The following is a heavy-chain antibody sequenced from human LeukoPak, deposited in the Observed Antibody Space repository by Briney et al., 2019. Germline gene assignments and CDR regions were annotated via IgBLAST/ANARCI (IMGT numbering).Heavy chain of an antibody. CDR3: ARVAYYRVITGQITDAFDI. J-gene: IGHJ3*02. V-gene: IGHV3-66*01. D-gene: IGHD3-16*01. CDR1: GFTVSSYY. Sequence: GGSLRLSCEVSGFTVSSYYMTWIRQAPGKGLECVSFIYSDGATHYAESVKGRFTISRDNSKSTLFLLMNSLRVEDTAVYYCARVAYYRVITGQITDAFDIWGRGTVVTVAS. CDR2: IYSDGAT.